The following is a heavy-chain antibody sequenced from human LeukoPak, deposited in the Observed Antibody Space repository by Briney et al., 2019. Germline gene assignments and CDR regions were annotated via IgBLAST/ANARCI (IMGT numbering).Heavy chain of an antibody. CDR3: ATHPDYGDYPYYFDY. Sequence: SETLSLTCTVSGGSISSSSYYWGWIRQPPGKGREWIGSIYYSGSTYYNPSLKSRVTISIVTYKNQFSLKLSSVTAADTAVYYCATHPDYGDYPYYFDYWGQGTLVTVSS. D-gene: IGHD4-17*01. J-gene: IGHJ4*02. V-gene: IGHV4-39*01. CDR2: IYYSGST. CDR1: GGSISSSSYY.